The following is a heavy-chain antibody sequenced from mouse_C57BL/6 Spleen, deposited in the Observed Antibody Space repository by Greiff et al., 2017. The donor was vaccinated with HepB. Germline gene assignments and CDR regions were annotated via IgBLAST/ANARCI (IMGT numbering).Heavy chain of an antibody. Sequence: QVQLQQPGAELVKPGASVKMSCKASGYTFTSYWITWVKQRPGQGLEWIGDIYPGSGSTNYNEKFKSKATLTVDTSSSTAYMQLSSLTSEDSAVYYWARSDYYGSSSDYWGQGTTLTVSS. V-gene: IGHV1-55*01. D-gene: IGHD1-1*01. CDR2: IYPGSGST. CDR3: ARSDYYGSSSDY. CDR1: GYTFTSYW. J-gene: IGHJ2*01.